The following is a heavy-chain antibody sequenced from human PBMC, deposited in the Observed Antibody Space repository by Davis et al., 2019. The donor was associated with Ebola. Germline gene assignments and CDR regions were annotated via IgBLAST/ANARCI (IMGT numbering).Heavy chain of an antibody. CDR3: ATHWGVVVVVAAQNYYYGMDV. CDR1: GGTFSSYA. Sequence: SVKVSCKASGGTFSSYAISWVRQAPGQGLEWMGGIIPIFGTANYAQKFQGRVTITADESTSTAYMELSSLRSEDTAVYYCATHWGVVVVVAAQNYYYGMDVWGKGTTVTVSS. V-gene: IGHV1-69*13. D-gene: IGHD2-15*01. CDR2: IIPIFGTA. J-gene: IGHJ6*04.